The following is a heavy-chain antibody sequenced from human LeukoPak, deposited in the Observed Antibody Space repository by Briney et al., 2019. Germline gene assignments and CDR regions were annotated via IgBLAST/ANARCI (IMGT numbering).Heavy chain of an antibody. D-gene: IGHD3-3*02. CDR3: ARGYIFGNWFDP. J-gene: IGHJ5*02. CDR2: IYTSGST. V-gene: IGHV4-61*02. CDR1: GGSISSGSYY. Sequence: PSETLSLTCTVSGGSISSGSYYWSWIRQPAGKGLEWIGRIYTSGSTNYNPSLKSRVTISVDTSKNQFSLKLSSVTAADTAVYCCARGYIFGNWFDPWGQGTLVTVSS.